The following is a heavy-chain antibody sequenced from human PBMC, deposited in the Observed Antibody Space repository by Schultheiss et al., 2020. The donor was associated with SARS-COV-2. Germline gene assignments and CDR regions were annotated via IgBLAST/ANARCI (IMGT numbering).Heavy chain of an antibody. D-gene: IGHD6-13*01. Sequence: GGSLRLSCAASGFTFSSYGMHWVRQAPGKGLEWVAVISYDGSNKYYADSVKGRFTISRDNAKNSLYLQMNSLRAEDTAVYYCARDPPGEGHSSPRVADYWGQGTLVTVSS. CDR2: ISYDGSNK. CDR3: ARDPPGEGHSSPRVADY. J-gene: IGHJ4*02. V-gene: IGHV3-33*05. CDR1: GFTFSSYG.